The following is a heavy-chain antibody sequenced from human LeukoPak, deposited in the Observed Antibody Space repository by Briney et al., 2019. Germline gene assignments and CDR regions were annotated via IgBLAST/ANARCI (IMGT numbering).Heavy chain of an antibody. CDR2: ISGSGGST. J-gene: IGHJ3*02. D-gene: IGHD3-22*01. V-gene: IGHV3-23*01. CDR3: AKCDSSGYSLDI. Sequence: GGSLRLSCAASGFTFSSYAMSWVRQAPGKGLEWVSAISGSGGSTYYADSMKGRFTISRDNSKNTLYLQMNSLRAEDTAVYYCAKCDSSGYSLDIWGQGTMVTVSS. CDR1: GFTFSSYA.